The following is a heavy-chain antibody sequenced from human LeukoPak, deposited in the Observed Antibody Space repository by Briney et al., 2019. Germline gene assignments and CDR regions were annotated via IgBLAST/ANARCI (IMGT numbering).Heavy chain of an antibody. CDR3: ARGSSDFWSGYYRRCWFDP. CDR2: INHSGST. V-gene: IGHV4-34*01. CDR1: GGSFGGYY. J-gene: IGHJ5*02. Sequence: SETLSLTCAVYGGSFGGYYWSWIRQPPGKGLEWIGEINHSGSTNYNPSLKSRVTISVDTSKNQFSLKLSSVTAADTAVYYCARGSSDFWSGYYRRCWFDPWGQGTLVTVSS. D-gene: IGHD3-3*01.